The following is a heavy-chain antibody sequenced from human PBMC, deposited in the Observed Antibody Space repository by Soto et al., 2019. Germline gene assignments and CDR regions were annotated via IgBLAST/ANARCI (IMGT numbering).Heavy chain of an antibody. J-gene: IGHJ3*02. V-gene: IGHV4-34*01. Sequence: SETLSLTCAVYGGSFSGYYWSWIRQPPGKGLEWIGEINHSGSTNYNPSLKSRVTISVDTSKNQFSLKLSSVTAADTAVYYCGGRGYCTNGVCYTEAYEAFDIWGQGTMVTVSS. D-gene: IGHD2-8*01. CDR3: GGRGYCTNGVCYTEAYEAFDI. CDR2: INHSGST. CDR1: GGSFSGYY.